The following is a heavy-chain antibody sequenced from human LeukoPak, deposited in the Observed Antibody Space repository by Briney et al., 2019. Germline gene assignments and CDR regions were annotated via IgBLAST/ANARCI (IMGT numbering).Heavy chain of an antibody. Sequence: ASVKVSCKAAGYTFTSYGISWVRQAPGQGLEWMGWISAYNGNTNYAQKLQGRVTMTTDTSTSTAYMELRSLRSDDTAVYYCARVDSSGYYYRFDPWGQGTLVTVSS. CDR3: ARVDSSGYYYRFDP. D-gene: IGHD3-22*01. CDR1: GYTFTSYG. CDR2: ISAYNGNT. V-gene: IGHV1-18*01. J-gene: IGHJ5*02.